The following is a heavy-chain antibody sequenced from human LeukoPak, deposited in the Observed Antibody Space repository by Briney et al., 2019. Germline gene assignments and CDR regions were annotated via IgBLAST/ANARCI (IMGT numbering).Heavy chain of an antibody. CDR1: GFTFSSYW. CDR3: AVGTTNRYYFYYGMDV. V-gene: IGHV3-7*03. D-gene: IGHD1-26*01. J-gene: IGHJ6*02. Sequence: TGGSLRLSCAASGFTFSSYWMTWVRQAPGKGLEWVANINQDGSRKYYVDSVKGRFTISRDNAQNSLYLQMSSLRAEDTAVYYCAVGTTNRYYFYYGMDVWGQGTTVTVSS. CDR2: INQDGSRK.